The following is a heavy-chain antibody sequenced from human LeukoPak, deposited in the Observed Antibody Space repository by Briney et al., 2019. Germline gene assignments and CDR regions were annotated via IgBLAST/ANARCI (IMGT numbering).Heavy chain of an antibody. Sequence: SETLSLTCAVYGGSFSSYYWSWIRQPPGKGLEWIGYIYYSGSTNYNPSLKSRVTISVDTSKNQFSLKLSSVTAADTAVYYCARGSTYYYDSSGYYPFDYWGQGTLVTVSS. CDR3: ARGSTYYYDSSGYYPFDY. V-gene: IGHV4-59*01. CDR2: IYYSGST. CDR1: GGSFSSYY. J-gene: IGHJ4*02. D-gene: IGHD3-22*01.